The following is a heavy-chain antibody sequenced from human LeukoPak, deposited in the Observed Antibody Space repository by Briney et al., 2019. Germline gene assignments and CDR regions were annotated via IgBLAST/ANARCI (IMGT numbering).Heavy chain of an antibody. CDR2: INHGGST. CDR1: GGSFSDSY. J-gene: IGHJ4*02. Sequence: SETLSLTCAVYGGSFSDSYWTWLRQPPGKGLEWIGEINHGGSTNYNPSLKSRVTISVDTSKNQFSLKLSSMTAADTAVYYCAKDSTGPDDYWGQGTLVTVSS. CDR3: AKDSTGPDDY. V-gene: IGHV4-34*01.